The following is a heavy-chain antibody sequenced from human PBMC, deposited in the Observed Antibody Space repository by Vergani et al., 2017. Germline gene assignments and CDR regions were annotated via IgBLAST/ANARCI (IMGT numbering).Heavy chain of an antibody. V-gene: IGHV4-39*07. J-gene: IGHJ4*02. CDR1: GGSISSSSYY. CDR3: ARDGASSSWSAFDY. CDR2: IYYSGST. Sequence: QLQLQESGPGLVKPSETLSLTCTVSGGSISSSSYYWGWIRQPPGKGLEWIGSIYYSGSTYYNPSLMSRVTISVDTSKNQFSRKLSSVTAADTAVYYCARDGASSSWSAFDYWGQGTLVTVSS. D-gene: IGHD6-13*01.